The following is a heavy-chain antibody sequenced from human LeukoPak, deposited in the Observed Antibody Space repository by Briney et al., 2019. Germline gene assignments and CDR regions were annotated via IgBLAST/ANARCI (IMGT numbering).Heavy chain of an antibody. Sequence: SETLSLTCTVSGGSICSADYYWSWIRQPPGKGLEWIGYTCHSGSSYYNPSLKSRVTISVDTSKNQFSLKLSSVTAADTAVYYCARANYGSGRLYYYYYMDVWGKGTTVTVSS. CDR3: ARANYGSGRLYYYYYMDV. J-gene: IGHJ6*03. CDR1: GGSICSADYY. V-gene: IGHV4-30-2*01. CDR2: TCHSGSS. D-gene: IGHD3-10*01.